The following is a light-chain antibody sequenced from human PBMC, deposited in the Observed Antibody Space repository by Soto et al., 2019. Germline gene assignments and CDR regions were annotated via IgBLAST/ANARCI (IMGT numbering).Light chain of an antibody. Sequence: EIVLTQSPGTLSLSPGERATLSCRASQSVASNYLAWYQQKPGQTPRLLIYGASSRATDIPARFSGSGSGTDFTLPTSSLEPEDVAVYYCQQYGISPPYTFGQGTKLEIK. J-gene: IGKJ2*01. V-gene: IGKV3-20*01. CDR1: QSVASNY. CDR3: QQYGISPPYT. CDR2: GAS.